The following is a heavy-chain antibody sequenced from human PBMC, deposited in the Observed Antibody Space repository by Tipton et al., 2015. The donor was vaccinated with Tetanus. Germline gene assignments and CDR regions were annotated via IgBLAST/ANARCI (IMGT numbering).Heavy chain of an antibody. CDR1: GFTFNTYW. J-gene: IGHJ6*02. D-gene: IGHD1-1*01. CDR3: TRDRDWTLDV. CDR2: IKYDESEK. V-gene: IGHV3-7*01. Sequence: SLRLSCAASGFTFNTYWMSWARQAPGKGLEWVANIKYDESEKYYVDSVKGRFTTSRDNAKNSLYLQMNSLRVDDTAVYYCTRDRDWTLDVWGQGTTVTVSS.